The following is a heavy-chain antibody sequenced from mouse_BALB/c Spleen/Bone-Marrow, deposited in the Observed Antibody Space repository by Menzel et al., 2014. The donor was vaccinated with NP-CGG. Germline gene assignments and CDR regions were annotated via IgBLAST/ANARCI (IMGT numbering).Heavy chain of an antibody. D-gene: IGHD1-1*01. V-gene: IGHV1-67*01. Sequence: VKLMESGPELVRPGVSVRISCKGSGYTFTDYAMHWVKQSHAKSLEWIGVISTYSGNTNYNQKFKGKATMTVDKSSSTDYMELARLTSGDSAIYYCARGGIYYGSSSFAYWGQGTLVTVSA. CDR3: ARGGIYYGSSSFAY. J-gene: IGHJ3*01. CDR2: ISTYSGNT. CDR1: GYTFTDYA.